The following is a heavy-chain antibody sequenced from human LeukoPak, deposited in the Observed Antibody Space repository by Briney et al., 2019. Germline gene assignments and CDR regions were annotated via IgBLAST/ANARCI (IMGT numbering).Heavy chain of an antibody. CDR2: IHHSGST. CDR1: GGSISSGGYS. V-gene: IGHV4-30-2*01. CDR3: ARGSVVAATGQYFQH. Sequence: SETLSLTCAVSGGSISSGGYSWSWIRQPPGKGLEWIGYIHHSGSTYYNPSLKSRVTISVDRSKNQFSLKLSSVTAADTAVYYCARGSVVAATGQYFQHWGQGTLVTVSS. J-gene: IGHJ1*01. D-gene: IGHD2-15*01.